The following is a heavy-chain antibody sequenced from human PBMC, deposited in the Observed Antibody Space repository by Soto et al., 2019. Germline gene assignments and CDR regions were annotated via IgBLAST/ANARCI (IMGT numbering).Heavy chain of an antibody. Sequence: QVQLQESGPGLVKPSGTLSLTCAVSGGSISSSNWWSWVRQPPGKGLEWIGEIYHSGSTNYNPSLMSRVTISVDKSKNQFSLKLSSVTAADTAVYYCARENYYDSSGLMGHSPTFDYWGQGTLVTVSS. D-gene: IGHD3-22*01. CDR1: GGSISSSNW. CDR2: IYHSGST. CDR3: ARENYYDSSGLMGHSPTFDY. V-gene: IGHV4-4*02. J-gene: IGHJ4*02.